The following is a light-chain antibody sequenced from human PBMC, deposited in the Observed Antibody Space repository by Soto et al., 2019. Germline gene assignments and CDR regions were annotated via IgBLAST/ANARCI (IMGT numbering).Light chain of an antibody. CDR2: GGS. V-gene: IGKV2-28*01. CDR1: QALLRSNGYNY. Sequence: DIVMTQSPLSLTVTPGEPASISCRSSQALLRSNGYNYFNWYLQRPGQSPHLLIYGGSNVAPGVPDRFSGSGSGTDFTLNISRVEADDVGVYYCMQAVNTPITFGQGTRLEIK. J-gene: IGKJ5*01. CDR3: MQAVNTPIT.